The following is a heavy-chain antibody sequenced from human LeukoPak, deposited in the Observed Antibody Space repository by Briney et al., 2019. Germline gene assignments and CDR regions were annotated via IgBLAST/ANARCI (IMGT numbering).Heavy chain of an antibody. V-gene: IGHV1-2*02. Sequence: ASVKVSCKASGYTFTGYYMHWVRQAPGQGLEWMGWINPNSGGTNYAQKFQGRVTMTRDTSISTAYMELSRLRSDYTAVYYCARADWNDGEIDYWGQGTLVTVSS. CDR3: ARADWNDGEIDY. J-gene: IGHJ4*02. CDR2: INPNSGGT. D-gene: IGHD1-1*01. CDR1: GYTFTGYY.